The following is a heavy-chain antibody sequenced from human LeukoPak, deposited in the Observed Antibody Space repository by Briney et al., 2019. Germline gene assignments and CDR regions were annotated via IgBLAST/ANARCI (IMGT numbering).Heavy chain of an antibody. CDR2: IYYSGST. CDR3: ARDGYSYGIAY. D-gene: IGHD5-18*01. CDR1: GGSISSGDYY. V-gene: IGHV4-30-4*01. J-gene: IGHJ4*02. Sequence: SETLSLTCTVSGGSISSGDYYWSWIRQPPGKGLEWIGYIYYSGSTYYNPSLKSRVTISVDTSKNQFSLKLSSVTAADTAVCYCARDGYSYGIAYWGQGTLVTVSS.